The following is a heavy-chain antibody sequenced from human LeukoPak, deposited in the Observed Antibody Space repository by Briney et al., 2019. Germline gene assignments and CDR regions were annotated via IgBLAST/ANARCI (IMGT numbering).Heavy chain of an antibody. D-gene: IGHD1-26*01. CDR2: ISWNSGSI. CDR3: ARSLVVGATYPYH. J-gene: IGHJ4*02. V-gene: IGHV3-9*01. Sequence: GGSLRLSCAASGFTFDDYAMHWVRQAPGKGLEWVSGISWNSGSIGYVDSVRGRFTISRDNAKNSLYLQLNSLRAEDTAVYYCARSLVVGATYPYHRGQGTLVTVST. CDR1: GFTFDDYA.